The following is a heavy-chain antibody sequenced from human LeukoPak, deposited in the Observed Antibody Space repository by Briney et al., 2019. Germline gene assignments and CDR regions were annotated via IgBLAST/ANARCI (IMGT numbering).Heavy chain of an antibody. D-gene: IGHD3-16*01. Sequence: GSSVKVSCKASGGTFSSHAISWVRQAPGQGLEWMGGIIPIFGTANYAQKFQGRVTITADKSTSTAYMELSSLRSEDTAVYYCARGNYDYVWGSYYHAFDIWGQGTMVTVSS. CDR3: ARGNYDYVWGSYYHAFDI. V-gene: IGHV1-69*06. CDR1: GGTFSSHA. J-gene: IGHJ3*02. CDR2: IIPIFGTA.